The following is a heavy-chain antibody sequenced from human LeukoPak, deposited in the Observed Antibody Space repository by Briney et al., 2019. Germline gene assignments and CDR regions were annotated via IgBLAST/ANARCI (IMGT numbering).Heavy chain of an antibody. V-gene: IGHV4-59*08. Sequence: SSETLSLTCTVSGGSISSYYWSWIRQPPGKGLEWIGYIYDSGTNYNPSLKSRVTISVDMSKNQFSLKLSSVTAADTAVYYCARQGPTAAGVGVFDPWGQGTLVTVSS. CDR2: IYDSGT. D-gene: IGHD6-13*01. J-gene: IGHJ5*02. CDR3: ARQGPTAAGVGVFDP. CDR1: GGSISSYY.